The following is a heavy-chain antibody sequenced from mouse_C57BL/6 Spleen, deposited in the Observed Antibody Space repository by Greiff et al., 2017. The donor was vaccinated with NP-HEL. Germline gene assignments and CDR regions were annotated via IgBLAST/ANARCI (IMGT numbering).Heavy chain of an antibody. CDR2: IRLKSDNYAT. Sequence: EVQLQESGGGLVQPGGSMKLSCVASGFTFSNYWMNWVRQSPEEGLEWVAQIRLKSDNYATHYAESVKGRFTISRDDSKSSVYLQMNNLRAEDTGIYYCTGDGSRPYYFDYWGEGTTHTVSS. V-gene: IGHV6-3*01. J-gene: IGHJ2*01. CDR3: TGDGSRPYYFDY. D-gene: IGHD1-1*01. CDR1: GFTFSNYW.